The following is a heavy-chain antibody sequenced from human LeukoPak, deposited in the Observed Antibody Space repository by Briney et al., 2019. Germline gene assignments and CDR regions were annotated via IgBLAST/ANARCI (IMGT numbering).Heavy chain of an antibody. CDR2: IYSGGST. V-gene: IGHV3-66*01. D-gene: IGHD2-2*01. CDR3: ARDRVVVVPAATHYMDV. CDR1: GFTVSSNY. Sequence: PGGSLRLSCAASGFTVSSNYMSWVRQAPGKGLEWVSVIYSGGSTYYADSVKGRFTISRDNSKNTLYLQMNSLRAEDTAVYYCARDRVVVVPAATHYMDVWGKGTTVTISS. J-gene: IGHJ6*03.